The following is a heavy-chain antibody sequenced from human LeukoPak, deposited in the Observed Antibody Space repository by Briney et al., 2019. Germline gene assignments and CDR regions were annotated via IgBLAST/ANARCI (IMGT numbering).Heavy chain of an antibody. CDR2: IYYSGST. CDR1: GASISSSTDY. Sequence: SETLSLTCTVSGASISSSTDYWGWIRQPPGKGLEWIANIYYSGSTYYNPSLKSRVTISVDTSKNQFSLKLTSVTAADTALYYCARLDYDSSVYHPYNWFDPWGQGILVTVSS. D-gene: IGHD3-22*01. V-gene: IGHV4-39*07. CDR3: ARLDYDSSVYHPYNWFDP. J-gene: IGHJ5*02.